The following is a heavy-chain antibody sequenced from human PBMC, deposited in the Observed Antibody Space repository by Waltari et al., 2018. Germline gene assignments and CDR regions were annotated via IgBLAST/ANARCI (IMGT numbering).Heavy chain of an antibody. J-gene: IGHJ6*03. D-gene: IGHD2-8*01. Sequence: QVQLQESGPGLVKPSQTLSLTCTVSGGSISSGSYYWSWIRQPAGKGLEWIGRTYTRGSPNDNPSLKSGVTISVDTSKNQFSLKLSSGTAADTAVYYCARGNRVNPMGYYYYYMDVWGKGTTVTVSS. V-gene: IGHV4-61*02. CDR2: TYTRGSP. CDR1: GGSISSGSYY. CDR3: ARGNRVNPMGYYYYYMDV.